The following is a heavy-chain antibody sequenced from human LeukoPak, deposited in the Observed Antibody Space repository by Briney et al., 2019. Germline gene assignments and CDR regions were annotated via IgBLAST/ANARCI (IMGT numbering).Heavy chain of an antibody. CDR3: ARGVPAETYYYYMDV. D-gene: IGHD2-2*01. J-gene: IGHJ6*03. Sequence: ASVKVSCKASGYTFTSYDINWVRLATGPGLEWMGWMNPNSGNTGYAQKFQGRVTMTRNTSISTAYMELSSLRSEDTAVYYCARGVPAETYYYYMDVWGKGTTVTVSS. CDR2: MNPNSGNT. CDR1: GYTFTSYD. V-gene: IGHV1-8*01.